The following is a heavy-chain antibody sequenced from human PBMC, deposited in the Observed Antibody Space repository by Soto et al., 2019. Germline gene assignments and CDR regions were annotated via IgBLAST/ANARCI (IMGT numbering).Heavy chain of an antibody. CDR1: WVTFGSHA. CDR2: ISGSGGST. D-gene: IGHD2-15*01. V-gene: IGHV3-23*01. Sequence: GGAHRLSFTASWVTFGSHAFRRVRQAPGKGLEWVSAISGSGGSTYYADSVKGRFTISRDNSKNTLYLQMNSLRAEDTAVYYCAKDSGTYCSGGSCYPEYFQHWGQGTLVTVSS. J-gene: IGHJ1*01. CDR3: AKDSGTYCSGGSCYPEYFQH.